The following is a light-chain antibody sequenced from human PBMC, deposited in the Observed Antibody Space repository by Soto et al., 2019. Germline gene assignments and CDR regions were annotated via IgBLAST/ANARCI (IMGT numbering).Light chain of an antibody. Sequence: EIVVTQSPATLSVSPGERATLSCRASQSVGNNFGWYQQKPGQAPRLLIFATSTSATCVPARFSGSVSGTEFNLTFASQQSEDVAVYYFQQYGDWPLAFGGGAKVE. V-gene: IGKV3-15*01. CDR2: ATS. J-gene: IGKJ4*01. CDR3: QQYGDWPLA. CDR1: QSVGNN.